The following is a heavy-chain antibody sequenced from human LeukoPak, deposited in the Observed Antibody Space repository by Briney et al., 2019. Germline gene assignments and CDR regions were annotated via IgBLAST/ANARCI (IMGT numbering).Heavy chain of an antibody. CDR3: ARRRPGFFALDI. CDR1: GFTFSNYW. CDR2: INSDGSSI. Sequence: GGSLRLSCAASGFTFSNYWMYWVRQGPGKGLVWVSRINSDGSSIAYADSAKGGVVISRDNDRNTLYLQINSLRVEDTAVYYCARRRPGFFALDIWGQGTLVTVSS. V-gene: IGHV3-74*01. J-gene: IGHJ3*02.